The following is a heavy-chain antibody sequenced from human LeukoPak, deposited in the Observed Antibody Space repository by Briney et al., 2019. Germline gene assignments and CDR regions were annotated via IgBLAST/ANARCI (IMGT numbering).Heavy chain of an antibody. CDR2: IYYSGDT. J-gene: IGHJ4*02. V-gene: IGHV4-59*08. CDR3: ARRKVKTPNYFDY. Sequence: PSETLSLTCTVSGDSISNYYWTWIRQPPGKGLEWIGYIYYSGDTNYNPSLKSRVTISLDTSKNQFSLKLTSVTAADTAMYYCARRKVKTPNYFDYWGQGALVTVSS. CDR1: GDSISNYY.